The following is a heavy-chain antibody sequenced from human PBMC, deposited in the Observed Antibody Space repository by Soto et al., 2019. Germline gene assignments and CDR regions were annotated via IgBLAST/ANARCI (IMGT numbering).Heavy chain of an antibody. J-gene: IGHJ5*02. CDR2: IIPILGIA. V-gene: IGHV1-69*04. CDR1: GGTFSSYT. CDR3: ARDPDAYSWFDP. Sequence: VASVKVSCKASGGTFSSYTISWVRQAPGQGLEWMGRIIPILGIANYAQKFQGRVTITADKSTSTAYMELSSLRSEDTAVYYCARDPDAYSWFDPWGQGTLVTVSS. D-gene: IGHD2-21*01.